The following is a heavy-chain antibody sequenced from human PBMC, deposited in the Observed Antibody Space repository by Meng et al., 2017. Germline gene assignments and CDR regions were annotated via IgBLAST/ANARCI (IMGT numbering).Heavy chain of an antibody. D-gene: IGHD3-22*01. J-gene: IGHJ3*02. V-gene: IGHV4-4*07. CDR2: IYTSGST. Sequence: QGHLQEGGPGLGKPSETLSLTCTVSGGSISSYYWSWIRQPAGKGLEWIGRIYTSGSTNYNPSLKSRVTMSVDTSKNQFSLKLSSVTAADTAVYYCARGPEVVGYYYDSSGYYLGAFDIWGQGTMVTVSS. CDR1: GGSISSYY. CDR3: ARGPEVVGYYYDSSGYYLGAFDI.